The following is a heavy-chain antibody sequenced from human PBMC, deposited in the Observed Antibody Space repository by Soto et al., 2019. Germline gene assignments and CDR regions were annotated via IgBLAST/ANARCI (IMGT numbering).Heavy chain of an antibody. V-gene: IGHV3-48*01. D-gene: IGHD3-10*01. CDR3: ARDTELWLVRGDY. CDR1: GFTFSSYS. CDR2: ISSSSSTI. Sequence: GGSLRLSCAASGFTFSSYSMNWVRQAPGKGLEWVSYISSSSSTIYYADSVKGRFTISRDNSKNTLYLQMDSLRVEDTAVYFCARDTELWLVRGDYWGQGNMVTVSS. J-gene: IGHJ4*02.